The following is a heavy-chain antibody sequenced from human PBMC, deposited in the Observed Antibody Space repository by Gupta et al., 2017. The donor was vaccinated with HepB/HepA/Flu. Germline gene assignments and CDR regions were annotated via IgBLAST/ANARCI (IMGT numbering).Heavy chain of an antibody. J-gene: IGHJ6*02. CDR1: GFTSSSYS. CDR2: ISSSSSYI. D-gene: IGHD3-10*01. Sequence: EVQLVESGGGLVKPGGSLRLSCAASGFTSSSYSMNWVRQAPGKGLEWVSSISSSSSYIYYADSVKGRFTISRDNAKNSLYLQMNSLRAEDTAVYYCARAVWFGELSEGMDVWGQGTTVTVSS. V-gene: IGHV3-21*01. CDR3: ARAVWFGELSEGMDV.